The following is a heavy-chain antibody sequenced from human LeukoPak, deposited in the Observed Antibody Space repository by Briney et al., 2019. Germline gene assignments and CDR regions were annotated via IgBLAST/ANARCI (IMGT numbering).Heavy chain of an antibody. CDR2: INPSGGST. V-gene: IGHV1-46*01. Sequence: GASVKVSCKASGYTFTSYYMHWVRQAPGQGLEWMGIINPSGGSTSYAQKFQGRVTMTRDTSTSTVYMELSSLRSEDTAVYYCARRASYCRSTSCYDKYYFDYWGQGTLVTVSS. CDR3: ARRASYCRSTSCYDKYYFDY. J-gene: IGHJ4*02. CDR1: GYTFTSYY. D-gene: IGHD2-2*01.